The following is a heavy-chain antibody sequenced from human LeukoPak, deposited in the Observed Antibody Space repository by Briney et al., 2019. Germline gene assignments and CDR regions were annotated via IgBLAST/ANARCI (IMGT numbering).Heavy chain of an antibody. CDR3: ARNYCSGGSCWEHAFDI. CDR2: ISAYNGNT. V-gene: IGHV1-18*01. J-gene: IGHJ3*02. D-gene: IGHD2-15*01. CDR1: GYTFTSYG. Sequence: ASVKVSCKASGYTFTSYGISWVRQAPGQGLEWMGWISAYNGNTNYAQKLQGRVTMTTDTSTSTAYMELRSLRSDDTAVYYCARNYCSGGSCWEHAFDIWGQGTMVTVSS.